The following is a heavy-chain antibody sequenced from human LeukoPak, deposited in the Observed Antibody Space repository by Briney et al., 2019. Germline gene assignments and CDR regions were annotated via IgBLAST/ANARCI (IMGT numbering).Heavy chain of an antibody. Sequence: GGSLRLSCAASGFTFSSYWMNWVRPAPGKGLVWVSRIASDGSSTTYADSVKGRFSISRDNAKNALYLQMNSLRVEDTAVYYCARGRPHGNDYWGQGTLVTVSS. CDR3: ARGRPHGNDY. J-gene: IGHJ4*02. D-gene: IGHD4-23*01. V-gene: IGHV3-74*01. CDR1: GFTFSSYW. CDR2: IASDGSST.